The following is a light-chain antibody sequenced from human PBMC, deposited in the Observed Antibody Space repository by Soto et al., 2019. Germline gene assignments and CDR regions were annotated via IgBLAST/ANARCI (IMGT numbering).Light chain of an antibody. J-gene: IGLJ1*01. V-gene: IGLV2-23*02. CDR2: EVS. Sequence: QSVLTQPASVSGSPGQSITISCTGTSSDVGSYNLVSWYQQHPGKAPKLMIYEVSKRPSGVSNRLSGSESGNTASLTISGLQAEDEADYYCCSYAGSSTYVFGTGTKVTVL. CDR3: CSYAGSSTYV. CDR1: SSDVGSYNL.